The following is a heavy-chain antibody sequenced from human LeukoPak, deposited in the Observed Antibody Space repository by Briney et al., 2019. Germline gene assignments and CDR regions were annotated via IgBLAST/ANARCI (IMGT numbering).Heavy chain of an antibody. CDR2: IYYRVTS. CDR1: GDSISTYY. D-gene: IGHD3-10*01. J-gene: IGHJ4*02. Sequence: SETLSLTCTVSGDSISTYYWSWIRQPPGKGLEWIGYIYYRVTSDYNPSLKSRVTMSVGMSTRQISLKLSSMTAADTAVYYCARAVGGDGSGSLWGPGTLVTVSS. CDR3: ARAVGGDGSGSL. V-gene: IGHV4-59*01.